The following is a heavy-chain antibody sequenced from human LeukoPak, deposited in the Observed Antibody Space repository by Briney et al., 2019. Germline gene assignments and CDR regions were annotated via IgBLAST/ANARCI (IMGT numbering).Heavy chain of an antibody. CDR2: IYYSGST. Sequence: PSETLSLTCTVSGVAISSYYWSWIRQPPGKGLEWIGYIYYSGSTNYNPSLKRRVTISVDTSKNQFSLKLSSVTAADTAAYYCARRRDGYEALDYWGQGTLVTVSS. J-gene: IGHJ4*02. V-gene: IGHV4-59*01. D-gene: IGHD5-24*01. CDR1: GVAISSYY. CDR3: ARRRDGYEALDY.